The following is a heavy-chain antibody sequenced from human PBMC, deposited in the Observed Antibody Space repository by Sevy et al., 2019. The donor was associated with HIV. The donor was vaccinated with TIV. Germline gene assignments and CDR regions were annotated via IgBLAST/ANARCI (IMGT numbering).Heavy chain of an antibody. CDR2: IYYSGST. Sequence: SETLSLTCTVSGGSISSYYWSWIRQPPGKGLEWTGYIYYSGSTNYNPSLKSRVTISVDTSKNQFSLKLSSVTAADTAVYYCARGHTTQFDYWGQGTLVTVSS. CDR1: GGSISSYY. J-gene: IGHJ4*02. V-gene: IGHV4-59*01. D-gene: IGHD1-1*01. CDR3: ARGHTTQFDY.